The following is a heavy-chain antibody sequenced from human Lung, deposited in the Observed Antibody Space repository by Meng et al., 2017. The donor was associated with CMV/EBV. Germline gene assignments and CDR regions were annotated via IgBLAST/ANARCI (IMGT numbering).Heavy chain of an antibody. CDR1: GFSFSSRIR. J-gene: IGHJ4*02. CDR2: IDDSGST. Sequence: QVQRQGPGPGWGNASGHRSLTCGVPGFSFSSRIRCTWVRQPPGKGLEWIGGIDDSGSTNYNTPLNSRISISLDKSKNHFSLKVNSVTAADTAVYYCARGKQDAWELLAYWGQGALVTVSS. V-gene: IGHV4-4*02. CDR3: ARGKQDAWELLAY. D-gene: IGHD1-26*01.